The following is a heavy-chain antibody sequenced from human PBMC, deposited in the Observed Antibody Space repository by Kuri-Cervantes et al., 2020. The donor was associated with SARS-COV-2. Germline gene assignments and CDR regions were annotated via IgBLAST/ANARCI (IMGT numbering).Heavy chain of an antibody. CDR2: INHSGST. CDR3: ARGYCSSTSCFTWGAENY. J-gene: IGHJ4*02. Sequence: GSLRLSCAVYGVSFSGYYWSWIRQPPGKGLEWIGEINHSGSTNYNPSLKGRVTISVDTSKNQFSLKLNSVPAADTAVYYCARGYCSSTSCFTWGAENYWGQGTLVTVSS. V-gene: IGHV4-34*01. CDR1: GVSFSGYY. D-gene: IGHD2-2*02.